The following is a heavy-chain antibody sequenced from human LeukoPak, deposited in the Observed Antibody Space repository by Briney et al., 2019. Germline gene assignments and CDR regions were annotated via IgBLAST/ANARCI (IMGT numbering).Heavy chain of an antibody. V-gene: IGHV3-30-3*01. Sequence: GRSLRLSCAASGFTFSSYAMHWFRQAPGKGLEWVAVISYDGSNKYYADSVKGRFTISRDNSKNTLYLQMNSLRAEDTAVYYCARPYSAVAASYYYYMDVWGEGTTVTVSS. CDR2: ISYDGSNK. J-gene: IGHJ6*03. CDR1: GFTFSSYA. CDR3: ARPYSAVAASYYYYMDV. D-gene: IGHD6-19*01.